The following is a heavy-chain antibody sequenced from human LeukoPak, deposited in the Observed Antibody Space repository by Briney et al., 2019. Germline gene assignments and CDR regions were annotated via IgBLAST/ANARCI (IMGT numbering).Heavy chain of an antibody. D-gene: IGHD1-26*01. CDR1: GFTFSSYD. Sequence: GGSLRLSCAASGFTFSSYDMHWVRKAPGKGLEWVAVIWFDGSNKYYADSVKGRFTISRDNSKNTLYLQMNSLRAEDTAVYYCARPSGSYWYFDLWGRGTLVTVSS. V-gene: IGHV3-33*01. CDR2: IWFDGSNK. J-gene: IGHJ2*01. CDR3: ARPSGSYWYFDL.